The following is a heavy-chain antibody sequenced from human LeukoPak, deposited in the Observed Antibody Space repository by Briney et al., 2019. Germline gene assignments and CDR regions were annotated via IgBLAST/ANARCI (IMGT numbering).Heavy chain of an antibody. D-gene: IGHD6-19*01. J-gene: IGHJ4*02. CDR2: IKSKTDGGTT. Sequence: GGSLRLSCAASGFTFSNAWMSWVRQAPGKGLEWVGRIKSKTDGGTTDYAAPVKGRFTISRDNSKNTLYLQMNSLRAEDTAVYYCAKGSTPKQWGPLGYWGQGTLVTVSS. CDR1: GFTFSNAW. V-gene: IGHV3-15*01. CDR3: AKGSTPKQWGPLGY.